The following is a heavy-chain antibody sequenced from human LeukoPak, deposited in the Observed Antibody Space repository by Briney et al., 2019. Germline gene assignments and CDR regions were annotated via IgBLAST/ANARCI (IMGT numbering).Heavy chain of an antibody. CDR2: INHSGST. CDR3: ARGSSTSKREWPLYYFDY. Sequence: SETLSLTCAVYGGSFSGYYWSWIRQPPGKGLEWIGEINHSGSTNYNPSLKSRVTISVDTSKNQFSLKLSSVTAADTAVYYCARGSSTSKREWPLYYFDYWGQGTLVTVSS. J-gene: IGHJ4*02. D-gene: IGHD2-2*01. V-gene: IGHV4-34*01. CDR1: GGSFSGYY.